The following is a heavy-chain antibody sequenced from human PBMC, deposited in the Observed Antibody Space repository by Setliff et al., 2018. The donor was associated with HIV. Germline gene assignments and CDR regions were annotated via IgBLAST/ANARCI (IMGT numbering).Heavy chain of an antibody. D-gene: IGHD1-26*01. CDR1: GGSVSSGSYY. CDR3: VRHGGVSGSYWGGGDY. CDR2: IYYSGST. J-gene: IGHJ4*02. V-gene: IGHV4-61*01. Sequence: PSETLSLTCTVSGGSVSSGSYYWSWIRQPPGKGLEWIGYIYYSGSTKHNPSLKSRVTISLDTSKKQFSLKLTSVTAADTAVYYCVRHGGVSGSYWGGGDYWGQGTLVTVSS.